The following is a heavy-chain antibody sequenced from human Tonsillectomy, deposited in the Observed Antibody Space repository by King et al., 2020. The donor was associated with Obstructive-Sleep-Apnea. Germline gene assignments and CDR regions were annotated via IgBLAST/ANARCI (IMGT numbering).Heavy chain of an antibody. CDR1: GFTFSNYW. CDR3: ARLWEGYYYDSSGRIIAYYYYGMDV. D-gene: IGHD3-22*01. V-gene: IGHV3-7*01. J-gene: IGHJ6*02. Sequence: VQLVESGGGLVQPGGSLRLSCAASGFTFSNYWMSWVRQAPGKGLDWVANIKQDGSEKYYVDSVKGRFTISRDNAKNSLYLQMNSLRAEDTAVYYCARLWEGYYYDSSGRIIAYYYYGMDVWGQGTTVTVSS. CDR2: IKQDGSEK.